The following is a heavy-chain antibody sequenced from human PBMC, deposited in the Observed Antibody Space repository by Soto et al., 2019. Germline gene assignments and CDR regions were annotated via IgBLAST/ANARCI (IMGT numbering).Heavy chain of an antibody. J-gene: IGHJ5*02. D-gene: IGHD5-12*01. CDR2: VSAYNGAT. Sequence: QVQLVQSAAEVKRPGASVKVSCRASGDTFSTYSFTWVRQAPGQGPEWMGWVSAYNGATYLAQKFQDRLTVTTETSTGTAYMELRSLRSEDTAVYYCARVQITPSGSRRFDPWGQGTRVTVSS. CDR3: ARVQITPSGSRRFDP. CDR1: GDTFSTYS. V-gene: IGHV1-18*01.